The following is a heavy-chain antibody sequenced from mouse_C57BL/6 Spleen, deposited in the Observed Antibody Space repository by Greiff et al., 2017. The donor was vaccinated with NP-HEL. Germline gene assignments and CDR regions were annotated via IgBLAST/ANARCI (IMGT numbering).Heavy chain of an antibody. D-gene: IGHD2-10*02. CDR3: ARNPRSFYAMDY. V-gene: IGHV2-2*01. CDR1: GFSLTSYG. Sequence: QVQLKESGPGLVQPSQSLSITCTVSGFSLTSYGVHWVRQSPGKGLEWLGVIWSGGSTDDNAAFISRLSISKDNSKSQVFFKMNSLQADDTAIYYCARNPRSFYAMDYWGQGTSVTVSS. CDR2: IWSGGST. J-gene: IGHJ4*01.